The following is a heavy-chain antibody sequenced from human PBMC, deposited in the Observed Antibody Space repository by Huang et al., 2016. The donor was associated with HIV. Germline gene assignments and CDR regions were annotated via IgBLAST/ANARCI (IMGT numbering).Heavy chain of an antibody. J-gene: IGHJ4*02. D-gene: IGHD4-4*01. Sequence: VKLVESGGGVVQPGKSLTLSCAASGFTFSDYAIHWVRQAPGRGLEWVAVMSHDYRNKYFTDSVKGRFALSRDNSKNTAFLQMNGLRPEDTAVYFCAKDSLRQNSKIYNFDSWGQGTLVVVSS. CDR2: MSHDYRNK. CDR3: AKDSLRQNSKIYNFDS. V-gene: IGHV3-30*18. CDR1: GFTFSDYA.